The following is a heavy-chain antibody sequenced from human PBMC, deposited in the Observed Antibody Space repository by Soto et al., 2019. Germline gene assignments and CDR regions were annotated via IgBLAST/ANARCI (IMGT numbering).Heavy chain of an antibody. J-gene: IGHJ4*02. CDR3: AAGTFLGPWQY. CDR2: VSPYSGNT. D-gene: IGHD3-10*01. V-gene: IGHV1-18*01. Sequence: QLQLVQSGVEVKKPGSSLKVSCQASGDTLTSYGISWVRQAPGLGLEWMGWVSPYSGNTNYSPKVQGRVTLTTDTTTSTAYMELRSLTSDDTAVYYCAAGTFLGPWQYWGQGTLVTVSS. CDR1: GDTLTSYG.